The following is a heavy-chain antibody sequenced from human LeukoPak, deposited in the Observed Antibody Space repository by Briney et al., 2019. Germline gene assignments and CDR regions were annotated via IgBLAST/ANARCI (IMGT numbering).Heavy chain of an antibody. CDR1: GYTFTSYG. V-gene: IGHV1-18*01. J-gene: IGHJ4*02. CDR2: ISAYNGNT. D-gene: IGHD1-26*01. Sequence: ASVKVSCKASGYTFTSYGISWVRQAPGQGLEWMGWISAYNGNTNYAQKLQGRVTMTTDTSTSTVYMELRSLRSDDTAVYYCARVKSGSYGFGYWGQGTLVTVSS. CDR3: ARVKSGSYGFGY.